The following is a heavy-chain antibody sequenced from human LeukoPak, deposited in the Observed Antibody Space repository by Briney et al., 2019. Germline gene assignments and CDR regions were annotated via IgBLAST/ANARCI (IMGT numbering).Heavy chain of an antibody. Sequence: LRLSCAASGFTFNNDWMNWVRQHPGKGLEWIGYIYYSGSTYYNPSLKSRVTISVDTSKNQFSLKLSSVTAADTAVYYCASSSRVAAAGPIDYWGQGTLVTVSS. CDR2: IYYSGST. CDR1: GFTFNNDW. CDR3: ASSSRVAAAGPIDY. V-gene: IGHV4-31*02. J-gene: IGHJ4*02. D-gene: IGHD6-13*01.